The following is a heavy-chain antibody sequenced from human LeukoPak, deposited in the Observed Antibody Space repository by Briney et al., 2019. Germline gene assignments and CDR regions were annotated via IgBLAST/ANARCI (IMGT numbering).Heavy chain of an antibody. J-gene: IGHJ4*02. D-gene: IGHD2-21*02. CDR3: ARTYCGGDCVFDY. Sequence: GGSLRLSCAASGFTFDDYGMSWVRQAPGKGLEWVSGINGNGGSTGYADSVKGRLTISRDNAKNSLYLQMNSLRAEDTALYYCARTYCGGDCVFDYWGQGTLVTVSS. CDR1: GFTFDDYG. V-gene: IGHV3-20*04. CDR2: INGNGGST.